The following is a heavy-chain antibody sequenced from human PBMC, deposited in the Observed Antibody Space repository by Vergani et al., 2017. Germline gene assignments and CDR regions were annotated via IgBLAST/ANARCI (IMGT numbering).Heavy chain of an antibody. CDR2: IYSTGST. V-gene: IGHV4-61*01. Sequence: QVQLQESGPGLVKPSETLSLTCAVSGYSISSGYYWSWIRQSPGKGLEWIGYIYSTGSTNYNPFLNSRVTMSVDTSKNQFSLKLRSVTAADTAVYFCARVMYRDEASTGYRLEGMDIWGQGTTVTISS. CDR1: GYSISSGYY. CDR3: ARVMYRDEASTGYRLEGMDI. J-gene: IGHJ6*02. D-gene: IGHD3-9*01.